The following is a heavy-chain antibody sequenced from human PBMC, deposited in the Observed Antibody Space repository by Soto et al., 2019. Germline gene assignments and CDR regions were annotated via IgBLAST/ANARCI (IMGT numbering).Heavy chain of an antibody. V-gene: IGHV3-23*01. CDR3: AKDQIVHCSGGSCYSADY. D-gene: IGHD2-15*01. CDR2: ISGSGGST. Sequence: GGSLRLSCAASGFTFSSYAMSWVRQAPGKGLEWVSAISGSGGSTYYADSVKGRFTISRDNSKNTLYLQMNSLRAEDTAVYYCAKDQIVHCSGGSCYSADYWGQGTLVTVSS. CDR1: GFTFSSYA. J-gene: IGHJ4*02.